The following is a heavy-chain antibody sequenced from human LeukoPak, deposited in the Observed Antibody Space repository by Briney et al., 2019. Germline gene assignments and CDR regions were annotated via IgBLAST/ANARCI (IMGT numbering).Heavy chain of an antibody. CDR1: GYTFTSYY. CDR2: INPSGGST. J-gene: IGHJ4*02. CDR3: ARGDGGNTFDY. D-gene: IGHD4-23*01. V-gene: IGHV1-46*01. Sequence: GASVKVSCKTSGYTFTSYYMHWVRQAPGLGLEWMGLINPSGGSTTYAQKFQGRVAMARDTSTSTVYMELSSLRSEDTAMYYCARGDGGNTFDYWGQGTLVTNYS.